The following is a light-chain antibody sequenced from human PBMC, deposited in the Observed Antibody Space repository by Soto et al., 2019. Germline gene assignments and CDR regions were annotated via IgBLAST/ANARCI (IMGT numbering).Light chain of an antibody. V-gene: IGKV3-20*01. CDR2: AAS. CDR1: QSLTNNY. CDR3: QQYGSSLPVT. Sequence: EIVLTQSPGTLSLSPGERATISCRASQSLTNNYLAWYQQKPGQAPRLLIYAASSRATGIPDRFSGSGSETDFTLTISRLEHEDFAVYYCQQYGSSLPVTFGGGTNVEIK. J-gene: IGKJ4*01.